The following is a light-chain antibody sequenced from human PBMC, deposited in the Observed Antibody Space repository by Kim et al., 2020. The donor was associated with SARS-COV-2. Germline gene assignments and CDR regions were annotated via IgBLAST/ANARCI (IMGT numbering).Light chain of an antibody. CDR3: QQYNSYPYT. CDR2: KAS. J-gene: IGKJ2*01. CDR1: QRISSW. Sequence: SASVGDRVTITGRASQRISSWLAWYQQKPGKAPKLLIYKASSLESGVPSRFSGSGSGTEFTLTISSLQPDDFATYYCQQYNSYPYTFGQGTKLEI. V-gene: IGKV1-5*03.